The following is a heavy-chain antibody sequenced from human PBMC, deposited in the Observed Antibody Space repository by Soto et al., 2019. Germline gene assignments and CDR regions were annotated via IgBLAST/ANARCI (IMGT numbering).Heavy chain of an antibody. V-gene: IGHV1-3*01. Sequence: ASVKVSCKASGYTFTSYAMHWVRQAPGQRLEWMGWINAGNGNTKYSQKFQGRVTITRDTSASTAYMELSGLRSEDTAVYYCARAQPSSGWYSFRFDPWGQGTLVTVSS. J-gene: IGHJ5*02. D-gene: IGHD6-19*01. CDR1: GYTFTSYA. CDR3: ARAQPSSGWYSFRFDP. CDR2: INAGNGNT.